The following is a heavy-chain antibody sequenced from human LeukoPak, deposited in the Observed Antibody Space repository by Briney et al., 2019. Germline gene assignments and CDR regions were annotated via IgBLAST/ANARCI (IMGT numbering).Heavy chain of an antibody. CDR1: GGSISSSGYY. CDR3: ARQIPQLWFGELLCWFDP. Sequence: PSETLSLTCTVSGGSISSSGYYWGWIRQPPGKGLEWIGSIYYSGSTYYNPSLKSRVTISVDTSKNQFSLKLSSVTAADTAVYYCARQIPQLWFGELLCWFDPWGQGTLVTVSS. D-gene: IGHD3-10*01. CDR2: IYYSGST. J-gene: IGHJ5*02. V-gene: IGHV4-39*01.